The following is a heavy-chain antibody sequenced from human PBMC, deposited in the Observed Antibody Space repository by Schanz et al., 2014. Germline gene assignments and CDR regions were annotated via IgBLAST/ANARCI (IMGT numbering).Heavy chain of an antibody. J-gene: IGHJ4*02. Sequence: QVQLLQSGAEVKKPGASVKVSCKASGYTFTGYYIHWVRQAPGQGLEWMGRISPKSGGRNYAQKFQGRVTMTRDTSISTAYMELSSLRSDDTAVYYCARELRLEYYFDYWGQGTQVTVSS. CDR1: GYTFTGYY. D-gene: IGHD4-17*01. CDR3: ARELRLEYYFDY. V-gene: IGHV1-2*06. CDR2: ISPKSGGR.